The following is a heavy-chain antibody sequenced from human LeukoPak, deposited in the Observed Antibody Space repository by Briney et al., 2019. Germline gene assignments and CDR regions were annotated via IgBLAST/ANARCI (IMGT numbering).Heavy chain of an antibody. CDR1: GFTFDDYA. CDR2: ISGDGGST. V-gene: IGHV3-43*02. Sequence: GGSLRLSCAASGFTFDDYAMHWVRQAPGKGLEWVSLISGDGGSTYYADSVKGRFTISRDNSKNSLYLQMNSLRTEDTALYYCAKDHCSGGSCYYYYYGMDVWGQGTTVTVSS. J-gene: IGHJ6*02. CDR3: AKDHCSGGSCYYYYYGMDV. D-gene: IGHD2-15*01.